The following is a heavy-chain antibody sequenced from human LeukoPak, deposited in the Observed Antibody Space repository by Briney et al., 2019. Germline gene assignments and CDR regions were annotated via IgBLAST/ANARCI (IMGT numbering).Heavy chain of an antibody. J-gene: IGHJ5*02. CDR1: GYTFTSYG. V-gene: IGHV1-18*01. CDR3: AREGGDPYCSSTSCYLDP. Sequence: GASVKVSCKASGYTFTSYGINWVRQAPGQGLEWMGWISAYNGNTNYAQKLQGRVTMTTDTSTSTAYVELRSLRSDDTAVYYCAREGGDPYCSSTSCYLDPWGQGTLVTVSS. CDR2: ISAYNGNT. D-gene: IGHD2-2*01.